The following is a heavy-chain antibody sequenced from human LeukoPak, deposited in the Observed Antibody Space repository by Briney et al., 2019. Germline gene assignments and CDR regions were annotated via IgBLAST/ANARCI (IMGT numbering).Heavy chain of an antibody. V-gene: IGHV3-11*01. CDR3: AREARGSGRDFDS. Sequence: PGGSLLQACAASGYSFSDFYMSWIRQAPGMGLEWISYIGTRSNPIYYADSVKGRFTISRDDAKNSLYLQMNSLRDEDTAVYFCAREARGSGRDFDSRGQRDLVTVSS. CDR1: GYSFSDFY. D-gene: IGHD1-26*01. J-gene: IGHJ4*02. CDR2: IGTRSNPI.